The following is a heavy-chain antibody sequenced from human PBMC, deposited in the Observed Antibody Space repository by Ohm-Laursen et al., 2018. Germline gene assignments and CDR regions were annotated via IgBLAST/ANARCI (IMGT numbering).Heavy chain of an antibody. CDR2: VYYSGST. D-gene: IGHD3-3*01. CDR3: ARGGLESLLYYAGWFDP. Sequence: SDTLSLTCTVSGGSISTYYWSWIRQPPGKGLEWIGYVYYSGSTENNPSLKSRVTISVDMSKNQFSLKLSSVTAADTAVYYCARGGLESLLYYAGWFDPWGQGTLVTVSS. V-gene: IGHV4-59*07. J-gene: IGHJ5*02. CDR1: GGSISTYY.